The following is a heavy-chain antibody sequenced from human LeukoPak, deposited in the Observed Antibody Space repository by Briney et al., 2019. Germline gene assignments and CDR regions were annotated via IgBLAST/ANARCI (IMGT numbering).Heavy chain of an antibody. CDR1: GFTFSSYE. Sequence: PGGSLRLSCAASGFTFSSYEMNWVRQAPGKGLEWVSYISSSGSTIYYADSVKGRFTISRDNAKNSLYLQMNSLRAEDTALYYCARSPGYGYGYVDYWGQGALVTVSS. CDR2: ISSSGSTI. CDR3: ARSPGYGYGYVDY. J-gene: IGHJ4*02. V-gene: IGHV3-48*03. D-gene: IGHD5-18*01.